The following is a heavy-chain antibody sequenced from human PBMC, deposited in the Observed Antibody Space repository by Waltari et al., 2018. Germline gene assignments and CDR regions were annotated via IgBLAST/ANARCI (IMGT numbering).Heavy chain of an antibody. Sequence: WMSWVRQAPGKGLEWVANIKQDGSEKYYVDSVKGRFTISRDNAKNSLYLQMNSLRAEDTAVYYCARDWGLPAYYYYGMDVWGQGTTVTVSS. J-gene: IGHJ6*02. CDR3: ARDWGLPAYYYYGMDV. D-gene: IGHD3-16*01. CDR1: W. CDR2: IKQDGSEK. V-gene: IGHV3-7*01.